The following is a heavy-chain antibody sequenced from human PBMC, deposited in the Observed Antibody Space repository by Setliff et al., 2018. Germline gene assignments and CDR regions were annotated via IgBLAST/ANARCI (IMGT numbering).Heavy chain of an antibody. Sequence: EASVKVSCKTSGFGFTTFGFSWVRQAPGQGLEWLGSISPYSGNTNYPQWLQDRVTMTTDTSTNTAYMELRSLTSDDTAVYYCARGPERAYWGQGTLVTVSS. CDR2: ISPYSGNT. CDR3: ARGPERAY. V-gene: IGHV1-18*01. CDR1: GFGFTTFG. J-gene: IGHJ4*02.